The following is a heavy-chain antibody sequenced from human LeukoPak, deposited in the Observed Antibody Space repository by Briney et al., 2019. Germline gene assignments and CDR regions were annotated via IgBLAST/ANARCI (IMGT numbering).Heavy chain of an antibody. CDR2: INHSGST. CDR3: ARANYNWNYWDY. D-gene: IGHD1-20*01. V-gene: IGHV4-34*01. J-gene: IGHJ4*02. CDR1: GGSFSGYY. Sequence: SETLSLTCAVYGGSFSGYYWSWIRQPPGKGLEWIGEINHSGSTKYNPSLKSRVTVSVDTSKNQFSLKLSSVTAADTAVYYCARANYNWNYWDYWGQGTLVTVSS.